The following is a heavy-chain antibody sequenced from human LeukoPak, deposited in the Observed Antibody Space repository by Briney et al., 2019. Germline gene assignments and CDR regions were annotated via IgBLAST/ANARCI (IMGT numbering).Heavy chain of an antibody. CDR2: INPNSGDT. CDR1: GCCFTGYY. V-gene: IGHV1-2*02. J-gene: IGHJ4*02. CDR3: ARESLGAADDYGGNPFDY. Sequence: GASVKVSCKASGCCFTGYYMHWVRQAPGQGLEWMGWINPNSGDTNYAQKFQGRVTMTRDTSISTAYMELSRLRSDSTAVCCCARESLGAADDYGGNPFDYWGQGTLVTVSS. D-gene: IGHD4-23*01.